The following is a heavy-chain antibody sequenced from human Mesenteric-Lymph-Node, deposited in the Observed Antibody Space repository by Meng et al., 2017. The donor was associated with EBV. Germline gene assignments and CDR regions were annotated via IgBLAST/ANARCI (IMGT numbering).Heavy chain of an antibody. CDR2: IYHSGST. J-gene: IGHJ4*02. Sequence: QVRLQESGPGLVKPSGTLSLTCALSGDSITSTNWWTWVRQPPGKGLEWIGEIYHSGSTNYNPSLESRVTISVDKSKNQFSLKLTSVTAADTAVYYCARAYYDTYGYFYVGYWGQGTLVTVSS. CDR3: ARAYYDTYGYFYVGY. CDR1: GDSITSTNW. V-gene: IGHV4-4*02. D-gene: IGHD3-22*01.